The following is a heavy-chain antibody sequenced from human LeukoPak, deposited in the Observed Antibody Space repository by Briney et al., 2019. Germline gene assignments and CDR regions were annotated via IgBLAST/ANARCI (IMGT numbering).Heavy chain of an antibody. CDR1: GGSISSSRYY. CDR3: ARHFVTGSPQFDYGDYFDY. V-gene: IGHV4-39*01. Sequence: SETLSLTCTVSGGSISSSRYYWGWIRQPPGKGLEWIGRIYYSGSTYYNPSLKSRVTISVDTSKNQFSLKLSSVTAADTAVYYCARHFVTGSPQFDYGDYFDYWGQGTLVTVSS. CDR2: IYYSGST. D-gene: IGHD4-17*01. J-gene: IGHJ4*02.